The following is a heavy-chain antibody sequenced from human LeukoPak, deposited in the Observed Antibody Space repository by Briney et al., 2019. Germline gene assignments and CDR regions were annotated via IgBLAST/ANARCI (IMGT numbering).Heavy chain of an antibody. Sequence: PSETLSLTCTVSGGSISSGSYYWSWIRQPAGKGLEWIGRIYTSGSTNYNPSLKSRVTISVDTSKNQFSLKLSSVTAADTAVYYCASPGTSAAAGTIPFDYWGQGTLVTVSS. CDR2: IYTSGST. CDR1: GGSISSGSYY. D-gene: IGHD6-13*01. V-gene: IGHV4-61*02. CDR3: ASPGTSAAAGTIPFDY. J-gene: IGHJ4*02.